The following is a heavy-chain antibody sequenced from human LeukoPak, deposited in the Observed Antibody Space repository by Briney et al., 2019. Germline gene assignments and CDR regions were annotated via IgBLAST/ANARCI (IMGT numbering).Heavy chain of an antibody. J-gene: IGHJ4*02. CDR2: IYYSGST. CDR1: GGSISGGTYY. D-gene: IGHD3-22*01. CDR3: ARAYDSSGYYLDY. V-gene: IGHV4-31*03. Sequence: SQTLSLTCTVSGGSISGGTYYWSWIRQHPGKGLEWIGYIYYSGSTSYNPSLKSRVTISVDTSKNQFSLKLSSVTAADTAVYYCARAYDSSGYYLDYWGQGTLVTVTS.